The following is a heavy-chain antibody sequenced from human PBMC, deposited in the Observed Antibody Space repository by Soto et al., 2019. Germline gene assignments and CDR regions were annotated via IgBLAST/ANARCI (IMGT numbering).Heavy chain of an antibody. V-gene: IGHV3-30-3*01. CDR2: ISYDGNKK. CDR3: VRDRSPVYCSGGSCPYYYYHGMDV. Sequence: GGSLRLSCAASEFTFSTYAMHWVRQAPGKGLEWVAVISYDGNKKYYADSVKGRFTISRDNSKNTLYLQMNSLTAEDTAVYNCVRDRSPVYCSGGSCPYYYYHGMDVWGQGTTVTVSS. D-gene: IGHD2-15*01. J-gene: IGHJ6*02. CDR1: EFTFSTYA.